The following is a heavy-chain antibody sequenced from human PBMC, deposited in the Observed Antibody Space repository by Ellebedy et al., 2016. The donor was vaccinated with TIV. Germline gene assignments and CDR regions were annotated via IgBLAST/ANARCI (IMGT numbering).Heavy chain of an antibody. CDR3: ARDGVGGYCNITTCYVIGGYDY. V-gene: IGHV3-7*01. CDR1: RFTFSSYW. J-gene: IGHJ4*02. D-gene: IGHD2-2*01. CDR2: IKQDGSEK. Sequence: PGGSLRLSCAASRFTFSSYWMTWVRQAPGKGLEWVASIKQDGSEKYYVDSVKGRFTISRDNAKNSLYLQMNSLRADDTAVYYCARDGVGGYCNITTCYVIGGYDYWGQGTLVTVSS.